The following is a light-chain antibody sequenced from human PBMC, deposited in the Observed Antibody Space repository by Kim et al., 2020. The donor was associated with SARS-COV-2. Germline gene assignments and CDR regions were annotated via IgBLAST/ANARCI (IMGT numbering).Light chain of an antibody. V-gene: IGKV3-15*01. CDR2: GAS. Sequence: EIVMTQSPATLSVSPGERATLSCRASQSISNNLAWYQQKPGQAPSLLIYGASTRANGIPARFSGSGSGTEFSLTISSLQSEDFAVYYCQQYNYWPPVTFGGGTKVDIK. CDR3: QQYNYWPPVT. CDR1: QSISNN. J-gene: IGKJ4*01.